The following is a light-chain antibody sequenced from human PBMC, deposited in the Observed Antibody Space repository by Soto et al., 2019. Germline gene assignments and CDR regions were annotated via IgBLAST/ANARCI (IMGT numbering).Light chain of an antibody. J-gene: IGKJ5*01. CDR1: QSVSNY. V-gene: IGKV3-11*01. CDR2: DAT. CDR3: QQRSNWPPT. Sequence: EIVLTHSPATLALSPWEIATLSCRASQSVSNYLAWYQQKPGQAPRLVIYDATKRATGIPARISGSGSGTDFTLTISSLEPEDFAVYYCQQRSNWPPTFGQGTRLEIK.